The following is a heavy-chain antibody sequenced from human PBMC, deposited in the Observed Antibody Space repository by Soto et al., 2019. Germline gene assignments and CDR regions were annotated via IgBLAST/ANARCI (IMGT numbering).Heavy chain of an antibody. CDR1: GFNFGTYG. D-gene: IGHD2-2*01. CDR3: ARGRVVVPAATDHFDL. J-gene: IGHJ2*01. CDR2: ISYDGSNK. V-gene: IGHV3-30*19. Sequence: QVQLVESGGGVVQPGRSLRLSCAASGFNFGTYGMNWVRQAPGKGLEWVAVISYDGSNKDYADSVKGRFTISRDNSKNTLDLQMNSLRAENTAVYYCARGRVVVPAATDHFDLWGRGTLVTVSS.